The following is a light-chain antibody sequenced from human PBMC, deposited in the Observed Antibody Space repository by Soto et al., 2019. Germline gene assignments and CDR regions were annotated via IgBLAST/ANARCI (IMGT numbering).Light chain of an antibody. V-gene: IGKV1-39*01. CDR1: QSIISY. J-gene: IGKJ4*01. CDR3: QQSYSTPLT. CDR2: DAS. Sequence: DIQMTQSPSSLFASVGDRVTITCRASQSIISYVNWYHQKPGKAPKLLIYDASSLQSGVPSRFSGSGSGTDFTLTISSLQAEDSATYYCQQSYSTPLTFGGGTKVEIK.